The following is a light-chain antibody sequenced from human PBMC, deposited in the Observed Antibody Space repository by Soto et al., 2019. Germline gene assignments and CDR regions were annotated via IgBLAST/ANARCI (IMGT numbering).Light chain of an antibody. CDR2: GAS. CDR1: QSISSSF. Sequence: EFVLTQSPAKLSLSPGERATLSCRASQSISSSFLAWYQQKPGQAPRLLIYGASSRGTGIPDRFSGSVSGTDFTLTISSLEPEDFAVYYCKQYGSSPPLTFGGGTKVEIK. CDR3: KQYGSSPPLT. V-gene: IGKV3-20*01. J-gene: IGKJ4*01.